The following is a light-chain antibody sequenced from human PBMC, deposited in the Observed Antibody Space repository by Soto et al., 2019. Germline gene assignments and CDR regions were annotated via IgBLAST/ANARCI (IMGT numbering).Light chain of an antibody. J-gene: IGKJ5*01. Sequence: DIQMTQSPSSLSASVGDRITITCLTSQSINNYLNWYQQKPGKAPKLLIFAASNLQSGVPSRFSGSGSGTDFTLTISSLRPEDFATYYCQQTYNTLPITFGQGTRLEIK. CDR2: AAS. CDR1: QSINNY. V-gene: IGKV1-39*01. CDR3: QQTYNTLPIT.